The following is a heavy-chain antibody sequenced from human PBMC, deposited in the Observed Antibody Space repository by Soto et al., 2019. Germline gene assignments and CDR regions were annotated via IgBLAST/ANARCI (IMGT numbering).Heavy chain of an antibody. V-gene: IGHV5-51*07. CDR1: GYSFTSYW. CDR2: IYPGDSDT. Sequence: GESLKISCKGSGYSFTSYWIGWVHQMPGKGLEWMGIIYPGDSDTRYSPSFQGQVTISADKSISTAYLQWSSLKASDTAMYYCARWVEWSPKINWFDPWGQGTLVTVSS. J-gene: IGHJ5*02. CDR3: ARWVEWSPKINWFDP. D-gene: IGHD3-3*01.